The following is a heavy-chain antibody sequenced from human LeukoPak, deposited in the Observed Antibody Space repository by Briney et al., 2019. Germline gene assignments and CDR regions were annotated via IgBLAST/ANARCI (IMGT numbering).Heavy chain of an antibody. CDR3: ARVGDYGDANWFDP. D-gene: IGHD4-17*01. V-gene: IGHV4-59*01. J-gene: IGHJ5*02. CDR2: IYYSGST. Sequence: PSETLSLTCTVSGGSISSYYWSWIRQPPGKGLEWIGYIYYSGSTNYNPSLKSRVTISVDTSKNQFSLKLSPVTAADTAVYYCARVGDYGDANWFDPWGQGTLVTVSS. CDR1: GGSISSYY.